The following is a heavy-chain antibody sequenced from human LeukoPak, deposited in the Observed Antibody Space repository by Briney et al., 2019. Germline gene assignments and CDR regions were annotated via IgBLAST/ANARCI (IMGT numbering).Heavy chain of an antibody. CDR1: GGSISSYY. V-gene: IGHV4-59*08. CDR3: ARGTTVVTPLDY. Sequence: PSETLSLTCTVYGGSISSYYWSWIRQPPGKGLEWIGYIYYSGSTNYNPSLKSRVTISVDTSKNQFSLKLSSVTAADTAVYYCARGTTVVTPLDYWGQGTLVTVSS. J-gene: IGHJ4*02. D-gene: IGHD4-23*01. CDR2: IYYSGST.